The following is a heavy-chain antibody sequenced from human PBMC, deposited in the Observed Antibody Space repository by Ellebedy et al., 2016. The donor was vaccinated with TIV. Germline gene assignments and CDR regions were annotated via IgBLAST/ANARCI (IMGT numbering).Heavy chain of an antibody. CDR2: INTNTGNP. J-gene: IGHJ6*02. CDR3: AREHEFWSGIYVMDV. V-gene: IGHV7-4-1*02. Sequence: AASVKVSCKASGYTFTNYTMNWARQAPGQGLEWMGWINTNTGNPTFAQGFTGRFVFSLDSSVSTAYLQISNLKAEDTAVYYCAREHEFWSGIYVMDVWGQGTTVTVSS. CDR1: GYTFTNYT. D-gene: IGHD3-3*01.